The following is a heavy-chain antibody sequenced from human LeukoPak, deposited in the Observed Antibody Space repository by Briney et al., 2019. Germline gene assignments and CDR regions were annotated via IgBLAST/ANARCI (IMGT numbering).Heavy chain of an antibody. CDR1: GFSFSSYG. Sequence: GGSLRLSCAGSGFSFSSYGMHWVRQAPGKGLEWMAFIRSDGSNKYYADSVKGRFTISRDNSKNTLYLQMNSLRAEDTAVYYCARILDSAWGELGYWGQETLVTVSS. CDR2: IRSDGSNK. CDR3: ARILDSAWGELGY. V-gene: IGHV3-30*02. D-gene: IGHD6-19*01. J-gene: IGHJ4*02.